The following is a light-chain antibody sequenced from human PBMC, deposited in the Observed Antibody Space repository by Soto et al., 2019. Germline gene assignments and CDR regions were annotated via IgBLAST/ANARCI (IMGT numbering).Light chain of an antibody. CDR2: DNS. Sequence: QSVLTQAPSVSGAPGHRVTTSCTGSSSNIGAGYDVHWYQQLPGTAPKLLISDNSNRPSGVPDRFSGSKSGTSASLAITGLQAEDEADYYCQSYDSSLSGYVFGTGTKVTVL. V-gene: IGLV1-40*01. CDR3: QSYDSSLSGYV. J-gene: IGLJ1*01. CDR1: SSNIGAGYD.